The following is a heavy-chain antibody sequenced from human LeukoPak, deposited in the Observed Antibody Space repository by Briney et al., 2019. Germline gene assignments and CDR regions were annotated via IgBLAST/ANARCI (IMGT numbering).Heavy chain of an antibody. CDR3: ARTGDGYNYYNYYYMDV. V-gene: IGHV4-59*11. CDR1: GASISSHY. D-gene: IGHD5-24*01. CDR2: IYYSVRT. J-gene: IGHJ6*03. Sequence: SETLSLTCTVSGASISSHYWSWIRQPPGKGLEWIGYIYYSVRTNYNPSLKSRVTISVDMPNNQFSLKMSSVTAADTAVYYCARTGDGYNYYNYYYMDVWGKGTTVTVTS.